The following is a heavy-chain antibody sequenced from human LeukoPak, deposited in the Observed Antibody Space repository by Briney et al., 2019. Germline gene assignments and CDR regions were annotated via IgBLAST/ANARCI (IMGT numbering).Heavy chain of an antibody. CDR3: ARHGGYHSPIDY. D-gene: IGHD3-22*01. CDR2: IYYTGST. Sequence: PSETLSLTCTVSGGSISSSSYYWGWIRQPPGKGLEWIGYIYYTGSTNYNPSLKSRVSISVDTSKNQFSLKLSSVTAADTAVYYCARHGGYHSPIDYWGQGTLVIVSS. CDR1: GGSISSSSYY. V-gene: IGHV4-61*05. J-gene: IGHJ4*02.